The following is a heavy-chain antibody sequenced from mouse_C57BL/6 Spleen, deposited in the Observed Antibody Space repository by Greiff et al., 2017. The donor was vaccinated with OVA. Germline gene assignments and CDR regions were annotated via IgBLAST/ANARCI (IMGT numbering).Heavy chain of an antibody. V-gene: IGHV1-62-2*01. J-gene: IGHJ4*01. CDR2: FYTGGGSI. CDR1: GYTFTEYT. Sequence: QVQLQQSGAELVKPGASVKMSCKASGYTFTEYTIHWVNQRPGQGLEWIGWFYTGGGSIKYNGKFKDKATLTADKSSSTVYMELSRLTSEDSAVYFCARNEDLTLYDRDYWGQGTSVTVSS. CDR3: ARNEDLTLYDRDY.